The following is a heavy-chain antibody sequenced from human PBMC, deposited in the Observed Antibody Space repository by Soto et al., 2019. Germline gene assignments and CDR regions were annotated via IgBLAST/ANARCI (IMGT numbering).Heavy chain of an antibody. D-gene: IGHD4-17*01. J-gene: IGHJ6*02. CDR3: ARTTDYGDPYGAPRSYYGMDV. V-gene: IGHV4-59*08. CDR1: GGSISNSY. CDR2: IYSSGST. Sequence: SETLSLTCTVSGGSISNSYWSWIRQSPEKGLEWIGYIYSSGSTNYNPSLNSRVTISVDTSKNQFSLKLSSLSAADTAVYYCARTTDYGDPYGAPRSYYGMDVWGQGTTVTVSS.